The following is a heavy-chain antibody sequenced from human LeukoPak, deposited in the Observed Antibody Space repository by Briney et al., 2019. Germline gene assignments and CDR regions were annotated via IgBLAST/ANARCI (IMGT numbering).Heavy chain of an antibody. CDR2: ISYDGSNK. V-gene: IGHV3-30-3*01. J-gene: IGHJ6*02. Sequence: SCKASGYTFSDYAMHWVRQAPGKGLEWVAVISYDGSNKYYADSVKGRFTISRDNSKNTLYLQMNSLRAEDTAVYYCARDASYSSGWYYRYYYYGMDVWGQGTTVTVSS. CDR1: GYTFSDYA. D-gene: IGHD6-19*01. CDR3: ARDASYSSGWYYRYYYYGMDV.